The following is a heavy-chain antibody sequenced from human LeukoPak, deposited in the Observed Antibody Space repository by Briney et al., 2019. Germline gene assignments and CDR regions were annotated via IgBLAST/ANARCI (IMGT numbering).Heavy chain of an antibody. CDR3: ARDLIVASNGGDY. V-gene: IGHV3-21*01. CDR2: ISGSSSYI. Sequence: PGGSLRLSCAASGFTFSSYSMNWVRQAPGKGLEWVSSISGSSSYIYYADSVKGRFTISRDNAKNSLYLQMNSLRAEDRAVYYCARDLIVASNGGDYWGQGTLVTVSS. D-gene: IGHD5-12*01. J-gene: IGHJ4*02. CDR1: GFTFSSYS.